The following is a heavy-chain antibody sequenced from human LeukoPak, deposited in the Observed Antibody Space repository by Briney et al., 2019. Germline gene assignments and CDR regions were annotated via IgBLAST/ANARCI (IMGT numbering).Heavy chain of an antibody. V-gene: IGHV1-69*06. CDR1: GGTFSSYS. CDR3: ARDKSPPNWNYLVNWFDP. CDR2: IIPMFGTT. J-gene: IGHJ5*02. Sequence: GASVKVSCKASGGTFSSYSISWVRQAPGQGLEWMGVIIPMFGTTTYAQRFQGRVTITADKSTSTAYMELSSLRSEDTAVYYCARDKSPPNWNYLVNWFDPWGQGTLVTVSS. D-gene: IGHD1-7*01.